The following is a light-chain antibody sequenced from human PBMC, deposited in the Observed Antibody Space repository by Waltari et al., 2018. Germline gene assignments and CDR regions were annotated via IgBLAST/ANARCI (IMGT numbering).Light chain of an antibody. CDR1: QSISSN. J-gene: IGKJ1*01. CDR3: QQYHDWPPWT. Sequence: EIVMTQSPATLSESPGDGATHSCTASQSISSNLASYRQKPGQAPRLLIYGASPRATGIPARFSGGGSGAEYTLTIRSLQSDDVAVYYCQQYHDWPPWTFGQGTRVEIK. CDR2: GAS. V-gene: IGKV3-15*01.